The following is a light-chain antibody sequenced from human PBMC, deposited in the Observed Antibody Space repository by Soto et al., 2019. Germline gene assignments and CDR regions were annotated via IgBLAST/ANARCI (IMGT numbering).Light chain of an antibody. Sequence: QSALTQPASVSGSPGQSISISCTGTNSDIGGYDYVSWYQQHPGKAPKLVISGVSNRPSGVSSRFSGSKSGNTASLTISGLQPEDEAYYYCSSYVVPSAQVIFGGGTKLTVL. CDR3: SSYVVPSAQVI. CDR1: NSDIGGYDY. V-gene: IGLV2-14*03. J-gene: IGLJ2*01. CDR2: GVS.